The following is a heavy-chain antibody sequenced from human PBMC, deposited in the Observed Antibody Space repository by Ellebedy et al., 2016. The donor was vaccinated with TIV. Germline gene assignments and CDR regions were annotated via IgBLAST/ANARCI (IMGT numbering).Heavy chain of an antibody. J-gene: IGHJ4*02. CDR3: ATHYGSANVN. Sequence: SVKVSXXASGGTIRSYTFSWVRQAPGQGLEWMGRIIPVLGVANYARKFQDRVTITAGKSKTTAYMDLSGLRSEDTAVYYCATHYGSANVNWGQGTLVTVSS. CDR2: IIPVLGVA. CDR1: GGTIRSYT. D-gene: IGHD3-10*01. V-gene: IGHV1-69*02.